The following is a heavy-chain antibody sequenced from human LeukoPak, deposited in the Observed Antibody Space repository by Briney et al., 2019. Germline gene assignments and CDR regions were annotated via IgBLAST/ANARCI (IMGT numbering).Heavy chain of an antibody. Sequence: ASVKVSCKASGYTFTGYSMHWVRQAPGQGLEWMGWINPNSGGTNYAQKFQGRVTMTRDTSISTAYMELSRLRSDDTAVYYCARDLGRDIVVVPAATPYFDYWGQGTLVTVSS. CDR1: GYTFTGYS. CDR3: ARDLGRDIVVVPAATPYFDY. J-gene: IGHJ4*02. D-gene: IGHD2-2*01. V-gene: IGHV1-2*02. CDR2: INPNSGGT.